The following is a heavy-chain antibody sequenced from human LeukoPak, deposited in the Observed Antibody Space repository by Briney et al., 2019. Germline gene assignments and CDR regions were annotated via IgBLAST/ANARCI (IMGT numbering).Heavy chain of an antibody. V-gene: IGHV1-18*01. D-gene: IGHD2-15*01. CDR2: IRADTGNT. Sequence: GASVKVSCKASGYTFTSYGISWVRQAPGQGLEWMGWIRADTGNTNYAQKIQGRVTMTTDTSTSTAYMELRSLRSDDTAVYYCARDLSGYCSGGSCYYPFDYWGQGTLVTVSS. J-gene: IGHJ4*02. CDR3: ARDLSGYCSGGSCYYPFDY. CDR1: GYTFTSYG.